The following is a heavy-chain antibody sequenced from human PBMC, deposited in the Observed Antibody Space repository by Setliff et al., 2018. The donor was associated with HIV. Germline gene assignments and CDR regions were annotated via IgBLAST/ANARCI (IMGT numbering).Heavy chain of an antibody. D-gene: IGHD6-19*01. CDR3: ARGWGHDGFDF. J-gene: IGHJ3*01. Sequence: PSETLSLTCTVSGVSISTFYWSWIRQPPGKGLEWIGYIYTGGSTNYKPSLKRRVTISVDTSKNQFSLNVSSVTAADTAVYYCARGWGHDGFDFWGQGTMVTVSS. CDR1: GVSISTFY. CDR2: IYTGGST. V-gene: IGHV4-4*09.